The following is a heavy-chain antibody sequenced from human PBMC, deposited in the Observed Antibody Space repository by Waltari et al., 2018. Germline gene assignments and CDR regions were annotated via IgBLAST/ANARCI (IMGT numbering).Heavy chain of an antibody. Sequence: QVQLVESGGGVVPPGRSLRLSCAASGFFFKHYGMHWVRQAPGKGLGWVAVVWFDGSKEFFADSVKGRFIISRDDSNNIVYLQMNALRAEDTAVYHCVRDVDTSSHLNRFDPWGQGTLVTVSS. D-gene: IGHD3-22*01. J-gene: IGHJ5*02. V-gene: IGHV3-33*01. CDR1: GFFFKHYG. CDR2: VWFDGSKE. CDR3: VRDVDTSSHLNRFDP.